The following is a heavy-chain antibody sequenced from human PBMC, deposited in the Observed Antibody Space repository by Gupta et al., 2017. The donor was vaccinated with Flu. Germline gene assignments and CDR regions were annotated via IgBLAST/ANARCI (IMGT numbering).Heavy chain of an antibody. D-gene: IGHD1-26*01. CDR3: ARLGPYDAFDI. CDR2: ISFSGGYI. Sequence: NWVRQAPGKGLEWVSSISFSGGYIYYAESVKGRFTISRDNAKSSLFLQMDTLRAEDSALYFCARLGPYDAFDIWGQGTVVSVSS. J-gene: IGHJ3*02. V-gene: IGHV3-21*06.